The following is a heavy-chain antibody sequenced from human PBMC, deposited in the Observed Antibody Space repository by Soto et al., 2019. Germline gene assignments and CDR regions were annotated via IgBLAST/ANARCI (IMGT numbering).Heavy chain of an antibody. CDR3: ARGARVEMATIGAFDI. D-gene: IGHD5-12*01. Sequence: QVQLVQSGAEVKKPGSSVKVSCKASGGTFSSYAISWVRQAPGQGLEWMGGIIPIFGTANYAQKFQGRVTITAEESTSTAYMELSSLRSEDTAVYYCARGARVEMATIGAFDIWGQGTMVTVSS. J-gene: IGHJ3*02. CDR1: GGTFSSYA. V-gene: IGHV1-69*12. CDR2: IIPIFGTA.